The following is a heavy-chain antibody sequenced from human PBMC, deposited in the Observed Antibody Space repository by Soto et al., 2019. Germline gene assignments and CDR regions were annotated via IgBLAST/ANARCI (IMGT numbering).Heavy chain of an antibody. D-gene: IGHD3-16*01. V-gene: IGHV3-11*05. CDR3: ARDLFAGV. Sequence: PGGSLRLSCAASGFSFSDYYMSWIRQAPGKGLEWVSYISTTSGFTKYADSVKGRFTISRDNAKNSLYLQMNSLRAEDTAVYYCARDLFAGVRGQRTTVTVSS. CDR1: GFSFSDYY. J-gene: IGHJ6*02. CDR2: ISTTSGFT.